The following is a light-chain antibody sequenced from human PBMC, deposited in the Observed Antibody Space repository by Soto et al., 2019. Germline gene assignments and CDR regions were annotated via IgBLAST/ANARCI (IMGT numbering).Light chain of an antibody. CDR2: DDS. V-gene: IGLV3-21*02. CDR3: QVWDIKTDQYV. CDR1: NIATER. Sequence: SYELTQPPSVSVAPGQTATITCGGDNIATERVHWYQQKPGQAPAVVVYDDSDRPSGIPERFSGSNSDNTATLTISRVDDGDEADYYCQVWDIKTDQYVFGTGTEVTVL. J-gene: IGLJ1*01.